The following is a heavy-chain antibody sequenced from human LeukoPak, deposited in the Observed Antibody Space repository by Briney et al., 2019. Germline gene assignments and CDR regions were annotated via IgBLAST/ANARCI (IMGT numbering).Heavy chain of an antibody. CDR2: ISYDGSNK. Sequence: GGSLRLSCAASGFTFSSYAMHWVRQAPGKGLEWVAVISYDGSNKYYADSVKGRFTISRDNSKNTLYLQMNSLRAEDTAVYYCAGSRGYSYGLFDYWGQGTLVTVSS. CDR1: GFTFSSYA. V-gene: IGHV3-30-3*01. J-gene: IGHJ4*02. CDR3: AGSRGYSYGLFDY. D-gene: IGHD5-18*01.